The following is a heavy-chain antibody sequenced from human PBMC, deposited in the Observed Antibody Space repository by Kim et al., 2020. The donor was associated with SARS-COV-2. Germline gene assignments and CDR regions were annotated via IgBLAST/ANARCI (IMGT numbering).Heavy chain of an antibody. CDR3: ARRGRWLQSDAFDI. J-gene: IGHJ3*02. Sequence: NPPLQGRVPISEDTSKNQFSLKLSSVTAADTAVYYCARRGRWLQSDAFDIWGQGTMVTVSS. V-gene: IGHV4-39*01. D-gene: IGHD3-16*01.